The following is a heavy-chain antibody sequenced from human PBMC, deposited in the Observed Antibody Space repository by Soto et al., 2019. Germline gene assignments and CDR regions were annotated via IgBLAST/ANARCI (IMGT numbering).Heavy chain of an antibody. V-gene: IGHV3-30*18. J-gene: IGHJ6*02. Sequence: HPGGSLRLSCAASGFTFSSYGMHWVRQAPGKGLEWVAVISYDGSNKYYADSVKGRFTISRDNSKNTLYLQMNSLRAEDTAVYYCAKDGFLGYCSSTSCYGAHYYYGMDVWGQGTTVTVSS. CDR3: AKDGFLGYCSSTSCYGAHYYYGMDV. CDR2: ISYDGSNK. D-gene: IGHD2-2*01. CDR1: GFTFSSYG.